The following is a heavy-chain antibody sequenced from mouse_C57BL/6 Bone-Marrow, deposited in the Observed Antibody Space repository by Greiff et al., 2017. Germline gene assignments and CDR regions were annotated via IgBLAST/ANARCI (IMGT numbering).Heavy chain of an antibody. D-gene: IGHD1-1*01. CDR1: GYTFTDYN. V-gene: IGHV1-22*01. Sequence: EVQLQESGPELVKPGASVKMSCKASGYTFTDYNMHWVKQSHGKSLEWIGYINPNNGGTSYNQKFKGKATLTVNKSSSTAYMELRSLTSEDSAVYYCASPPYYYGSSYWFAYWGQGTLVTVSA. CDR3: ASPPYYYGSSYWFAY. CDR2: INPNNGGT. J-gene: IGHJ3*01.